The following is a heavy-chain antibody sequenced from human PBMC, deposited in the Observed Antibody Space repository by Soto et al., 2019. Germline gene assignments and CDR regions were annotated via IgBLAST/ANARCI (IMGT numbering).Heavy chain of an antibody. CDR2: ISYDGSNK. CDR1: GFTFSSYG. V-gene: IGHV3-30*18. CDR3: AKDRGRDDYYDSSGLFDY. Sequence: GGSLRLSCAASGFTFSSYGMHWVRQAPGKGLEWVAVISYDGSNKYYADSVKGRFTISRDNSKNTLYLQMNSLRAEDTAVYYCAKDRGRDDYYDSSGLFDYWGQGTLVTVSS. D-gene: IGHD3-22*01. J-gene: IGHJ4*02.